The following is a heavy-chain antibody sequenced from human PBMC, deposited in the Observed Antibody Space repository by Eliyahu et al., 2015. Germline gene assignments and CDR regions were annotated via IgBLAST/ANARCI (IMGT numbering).Heavy chain of an antibody. V-gene: IGHV4-59*13. CDR1: GGSIRSYY. Sequence: QVQLQESGPGLVKPSETLSLTCTVSGGSIRSYYWSWIRQPPGKGLEWIGYISYSGSTNYSPSLKSRVTISVDTSKNQFSLKLRSVTAADTAVYYCARDRVVASDDYFDYWGQGTLVTVPS. J-gene: IGHJ4*02. D-gene: IGHD3-10*01. CDR2: ISYSGST. CDR3: ARDRVVASDDYFDY.